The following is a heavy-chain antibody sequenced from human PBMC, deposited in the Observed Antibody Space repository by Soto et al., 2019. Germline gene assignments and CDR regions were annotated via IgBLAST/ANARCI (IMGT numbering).Heavy chain of an antibody. Sequence: QVQLVQSGAEVRKPGASVRVSCKSSGYTFTDYYIHWVRQAPGQGFQWMGWINPYTGDTKIAQTFQAWVTMTRDTSISTVYMDLSSPTSDDTAVYYCARGPSSGAYDYWGQGTLITVSS. D-gene: IGHD3-10*01. CDR1: GYTFTDYY. CDR3: ARGPSSGAYDY. CDR2: INPYTGDT. V-gene: IGHV1-2*04. J-gene: IGHJ4*02.